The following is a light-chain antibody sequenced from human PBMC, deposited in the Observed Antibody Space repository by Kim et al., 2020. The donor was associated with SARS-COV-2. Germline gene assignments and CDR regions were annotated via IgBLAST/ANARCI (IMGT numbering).Light chain of an antibody. CDR1: GSNSGSEYA. CDR3: QSYDSKLRGAV. Sequence: QTVTMSSYVTGSNSGSEYAVHWYHHLPGAAPIVVIFSNDKRPSGVSDRFSGSQSGPSASLAITGLQPDDEGYYYCQSYDSKLRGAVFGGGTQLTVL. J-gene: IGLJ3*02. CDR2: SND. V-gene: IGLV1-40*01.